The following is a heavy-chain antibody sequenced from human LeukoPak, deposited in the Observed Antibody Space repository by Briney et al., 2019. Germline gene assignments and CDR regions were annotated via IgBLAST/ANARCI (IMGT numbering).Heavy chain of an antibody. CDR3: AIEAYYDYVWTNRPLGY. J-gene: IGHJ4*02. CDR1: GGTFSSYA. Sequence: ASVKVSCKASGGTFSSYAISWVRQAPGQGLEWMGRIIPILGIANYAQKFQGRVTITADKSTSTAYMELSSLRSEDTAVYYCAIEAYYDYVWTNRPLGYWGQGTLVTVSS. CDR2: IIPILGIA. V-gene: IGHV1-69*04. D-gene: IGHD3-16*01.